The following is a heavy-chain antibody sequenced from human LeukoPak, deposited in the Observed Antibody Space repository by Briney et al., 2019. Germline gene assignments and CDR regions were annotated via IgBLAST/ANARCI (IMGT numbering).Heavy chain of an antibody. CDR3: AREPYSSGWFAH. CDR1: GLTFGTYA. D-gene: IGHD6-25*01. J-gene: IGHJ5*02. CDR2: ISGSGGDT. V-gene: IGHV3-23*01. Sequence: GSSLRLSCGASGLTFGTYAMSWGRQSPGKGLKWFSSISGSGGDTDYADSLKGRFTISRDNPKPTLYLQMTSLRVAAPAVSFCAREPYSSGWFAHWGQGSLVTVSA.